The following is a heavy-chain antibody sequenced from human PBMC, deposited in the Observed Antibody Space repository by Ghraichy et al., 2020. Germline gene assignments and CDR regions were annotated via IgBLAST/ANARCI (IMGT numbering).Heavy chain of an antibody. D-gene: IGHD5-18*01. V-gene: IGHV4-34*01. CDR2: INHSGST. Sequence: SETLSLTCAVYGGSFSGYYWSWIRQPPGKGLEWIGEINHSGSTNYNPSLKSRVTISVDTSKNQFSLKLNSVTAADTAVYYSARRDTAMVTSFDYWGQGTLVTVSS. CDR1: GGSFSGYY. CDR3: ARRDTAMVTSFDY. J-gene: IGHJ4*02.